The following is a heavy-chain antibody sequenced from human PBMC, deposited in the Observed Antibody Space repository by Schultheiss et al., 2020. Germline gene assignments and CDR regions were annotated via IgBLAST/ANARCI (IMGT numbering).Heavy chain of an antibody. CDR3: AHRRGATHEFDY. CDR1: GFSLSTRGRA. J-gene: IGHJ4*02. CDR2: IYWDDDK. V-gene: IGHV2-5*02. Sequence: SGPTLVKPAQTLTLTCTFSGFSLSTRGRAVGWIRQPPGKALEWLALIYWDDDKRYSPSLKSRLTITKDTSKNQVVLTMTNMDPVDTATYYCAHRRGATHEFDYWGQGTLVTVSS. D-gene: IGHD3-16*01.